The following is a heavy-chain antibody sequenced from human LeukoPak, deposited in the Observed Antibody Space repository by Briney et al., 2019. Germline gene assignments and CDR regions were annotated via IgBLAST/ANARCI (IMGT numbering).Heavy chain of an antibody. D-gene: IGHD3-22*01. CDR2: ISAYNGNT. CDR3: ARVDYDSSGYGPSGY. J-gene: IGHJ4*02. Sequence: ASVKVSCKASGYTFTSYGISWVRQAPGQGLEWMGWISAYNGNTNYAQKLQGRVTMTTDTSTSTAYMELRSLRSDDTAVYYCARVDYDSSGYGPSGYWGQGTLVTVSS. V-gene: IGHV1-18*01. CDR1: GYTFTSYG.